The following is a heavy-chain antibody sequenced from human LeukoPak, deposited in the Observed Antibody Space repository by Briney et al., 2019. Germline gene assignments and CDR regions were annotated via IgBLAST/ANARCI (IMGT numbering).Heavy chain of an antibody. CDR3: AKDLLARIMIVVVGRAFDI. D-gene: IGHD3-22*01. CDR2: ISGSGGST. V-gene: IGHV3-23*01. J-gene: IGHJ3*02. CDR1: GFTFSSYA. Sequence: QTGGSLRLSCAASGFTFSSYAMSWVRQAPGKGLEWVSAISGSGGSTYYADSVKGRFTISRDNSKNTLYLQMNSLRAEDTAVYYCAKDLLARIMIVVVGRAFDIWGQGTMVTVSS.